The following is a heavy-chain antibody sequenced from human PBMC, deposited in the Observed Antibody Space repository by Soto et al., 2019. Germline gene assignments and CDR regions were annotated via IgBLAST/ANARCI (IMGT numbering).Heavy chain of an antibody. J-gene: IGHJ5*02. CDR3: ARNIVVVVAAAFDP. CDR1: GYTFTTYG. CDR2: ISTYNGNS. D-gene: IGHD2-15*01. Sequence: QVKLVQSGAEVKKPGASVKVSCKASGYTFTTYGISWVRRAPGQGLEWMGWISTYNGNSNTAQKLQGRVTMTTDTSTSTAYMERRSLRSDDTAVYYCARNIVVVVAAAFDPWGQGTLVTVSS. V-gene: IGHV1-18*01.